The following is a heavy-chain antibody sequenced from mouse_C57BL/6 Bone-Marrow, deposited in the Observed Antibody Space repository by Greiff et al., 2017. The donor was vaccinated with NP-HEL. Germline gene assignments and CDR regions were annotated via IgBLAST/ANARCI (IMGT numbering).Heavy chain of an antibody. CDR1: GYTFTSYW. CDR3: AREGWLVQGLCAY. V-gene: IGHV1-69*01. J-gene: IGHJ3*01. D-gene: IGHD2-3*01. Sequence: VQLQQPGAELVMPGASVKLSCKASGYTFTSYWMHWVKQRPGQGLEWIGEIDPSDSYTNYNQKFKGKSTLTVDKSSSTAYMQLSSLTPEDSAVYDCAREGWLVQGLCAYWGQGTLVTVSA. CDR2: IDPSDSYT.